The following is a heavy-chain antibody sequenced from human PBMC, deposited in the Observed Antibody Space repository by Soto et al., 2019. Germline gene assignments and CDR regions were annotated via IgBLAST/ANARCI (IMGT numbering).Heavy chain of an antibody. CDR2: MSGDGKTI. CDR1: GFTFGNYF. J-gene: IGHJ5*02. CDR3: ARTYVPGIAGFDP. V-gene: IGHV3-74*01. Sequence: PGGSLRLSCAASGFTFGNYFMHWVRQVPGEGLVWVSRMSGDGKTISYADSVKGRFTISRDNAKNTLYLQMNSLRVEDTAVYYCARTYVPGIAGFDPWGQGTLVTVSS. D-gene: IGHD1-1*01.